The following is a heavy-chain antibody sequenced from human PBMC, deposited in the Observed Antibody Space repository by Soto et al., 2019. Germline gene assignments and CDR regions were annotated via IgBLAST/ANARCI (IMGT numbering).Heavy chain of an antibody. Sequence: SETLSLTCTVSGGSVSSDSYYWSWIRQPPGKGLEWIGYIYYSGSTNYNPSLKSRVTISVDTSKNQFSLKLSSVTAADTAVYYCARDPTVVTYYYYGMDVWGQGTTVTVSS. V-gene: IGHV4-61*01. CDR2: IYYSGST. CDR3: ARDPTVVTYYYYGMDV. CDR1: GGSVSSDSYY. J-gene: IGHJ6*02. D-gene: IGHD4-17*01.